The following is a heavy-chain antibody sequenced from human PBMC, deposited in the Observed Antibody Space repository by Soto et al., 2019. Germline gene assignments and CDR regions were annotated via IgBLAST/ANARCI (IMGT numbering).Heavy chain of an antibody. Sequence: VQLVQSGAEVKKPGASVKVSCKASGYTFTSYYMHWVRQAHGQGLEWMGIIKPSGGSTSYAQKFQRRVTRPKDTSTSPVYMELSSLRSEDAAVYYCGRSSSSGSYDFWGQGTLVTVSS. V-gene: IGHV1-46*01. CDR2: IKPSGGST. CDR3: GRSSSSGSYDF. D-gene: IGHD1-26*01. CDR1: GYTFTSYY. J-gene: IGHJ4*02.